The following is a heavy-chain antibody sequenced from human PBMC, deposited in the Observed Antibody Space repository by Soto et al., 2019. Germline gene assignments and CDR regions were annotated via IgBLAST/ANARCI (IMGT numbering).Heavy chain of an antibody. D-gene: IGHD2-2*01. J-gene: IGHJ4*02. V-gene: IGHV3-21*01. CDR1: GFTFSSYA. CDR3: ARDYLVVPHRVIDY. CDR2: ISGSSDYI. Sequence: GGSLRLSCAASGFTFSSYAMNWVRQAPGRGLEWVSSISGSSDYIYYSDSVKGRFAISRDNAKSSLYLQMNSLRAEDTAVYYCARDYLVVPHRVIDYWGQGTLVTVSS.